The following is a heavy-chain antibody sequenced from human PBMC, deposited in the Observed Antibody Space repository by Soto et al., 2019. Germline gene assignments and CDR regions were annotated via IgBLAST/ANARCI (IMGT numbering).Heavy chain of an antibody. V-gene: IGHV5-51*03. Sequence: PGESLKISGNVSGCTFTRNWIGWVRQMHWKGLEWMGIIFPIDSDTRYSTSSQGQVTISADNSISTAYLQWSSLKASDTAIYYCGTLGGRDFNALDVGGQGKMRTVS. D-gene: IGHD2-21*02. CDR3: GTLGGRDFNALDV. CDR1: GCTFTRNW. CDR2: IFPIDSDT. J-gene: IGHJ3*01.